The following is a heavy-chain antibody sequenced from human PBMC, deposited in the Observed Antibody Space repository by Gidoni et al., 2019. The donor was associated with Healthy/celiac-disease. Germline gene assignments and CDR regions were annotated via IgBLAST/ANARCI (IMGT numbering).Heavy chain of an antibody. Sequence: EVQLVESGGGLVKPGGSLRLSCAASGFTFSSYSMNWVRQAPGKGLEWVSSISSSSSYIYYADSVKGRFTISRDNAKNSLYLQMNSLRAEDTAVYYCARDLLWFGEFPPGYWGQGTLVTVSS. D-gene: IGHD3-10*01. V-gene: IGHV3-21*01. CDR2: ISSSSSYI. CDR1: GFTFSSYS. CDR3: ARDLLWFGEFPPGY. J-gene: IGHJ4*02.